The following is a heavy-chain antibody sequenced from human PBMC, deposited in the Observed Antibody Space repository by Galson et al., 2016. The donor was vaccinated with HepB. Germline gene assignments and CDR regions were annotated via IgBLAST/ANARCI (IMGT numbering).Heavy chain of an antibody. CDR3: AALRYSSDYYMDY. CDR1: GFALSSSA. D-gene: IGHD5-18*01. V-gene: IGHV3-48*04. CDR2: ISPEGSTT. Sequence: SLRLSCAASGFALSSSAMSWVRQAPGKGLEWVSYISPEGSTTNYADSVKGRFTISRDNAKNTLYLQMSSLRAEDTAVYYCAALRYSSDYYMDYWGQGTLVTVSS. J-gene: IGHJ4*02.